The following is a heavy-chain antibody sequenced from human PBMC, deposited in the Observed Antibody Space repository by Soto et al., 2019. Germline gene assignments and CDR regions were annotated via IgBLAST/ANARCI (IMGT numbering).Heavy chain of an antibody. CDR1: GGSISSYY. Sequence: SETLSLTCIVSGGSISSYYWSWIRQPPGKGLEWIGYVYYSGTSYSYPSLKGRVTMSVDTSKNQFSMRLSSVTAADTAVYYCTDGRRQWLPSYWGRGFLVT. V-gene: IGHV4-59*04. D-gene: IGHD6-19*01. CDR2: VYYSGTS. J-gene: IGHJ4*02. CDR3: TDGRRQWLPSY.